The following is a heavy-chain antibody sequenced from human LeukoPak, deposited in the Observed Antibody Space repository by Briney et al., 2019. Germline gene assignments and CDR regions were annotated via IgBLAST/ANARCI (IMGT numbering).Heavy chain of an antibody. D-gene: IGHD1-26*01. CDR2: ISGYDGNI. CDR3: ARRWELDF. CDR1: GYTFSNYG. J-gene: IGHJ4*02. V-gene: IGHV1-18*01. Sequence: ASVKVSCKASGYTFSNYGMTWVRQAPGQGLEWLGWISGYDGNINYAQKFEDRVTLSTDTSTSTAYMDPTNLRSDDTAVYYCARRWELDFWGQGTLVTVSS.